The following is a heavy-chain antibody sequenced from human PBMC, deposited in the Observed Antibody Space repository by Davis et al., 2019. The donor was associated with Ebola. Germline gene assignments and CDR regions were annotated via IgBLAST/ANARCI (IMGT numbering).Heavy chain of an antibody. V-gene: IGHV4-30-4*07. CDR2: IYYSGST. CDR3: TREGGQWLVIDAIDI. Sequence: SETLSLTCAVSGGSISSGGYSWSWIRQPPGKGLEWIGYIYYSGSTYYNPSHKSRVTISVDTSKNQFSLKLSYVTAEDTAVYYCTREGGQWLVIDAIDIWGQGTMVTVSS. D-gene: IGHD6-19*01. J-gene: IGHJ3*02. CDR1: GGSISSGGYS.